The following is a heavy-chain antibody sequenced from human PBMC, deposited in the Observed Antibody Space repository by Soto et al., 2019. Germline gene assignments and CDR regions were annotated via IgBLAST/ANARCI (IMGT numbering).Heavy chain of an antibody. CDR2: ISGSGSST. V-gene: IGHV3-23*01. J-gene: IGHJ4*02. CDR1: GFTFSSYA. D-gene: IGHD2-15*01. CDR3: AKGGRGRLRGFDY. Sequence: EVQLLESGGDLEQPGGSLRLSCADSGFTFSSYAMNWVRQAPGKGLEWVSGISGSGSSTSYSDSVKGRFTVSRDNSKKVLYLQVNSLRVEATAVYYCAKGGRGRLRGFDYWGQGALVTVSS.